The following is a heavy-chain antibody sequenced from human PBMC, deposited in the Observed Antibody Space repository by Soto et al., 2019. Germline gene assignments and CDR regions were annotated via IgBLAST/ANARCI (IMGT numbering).Heavy chain of an antibody. CDR2: IIPILGIA. CDR1: GGTFSSYT. Sequence: QVQLVQSGAEVKKPGSSVKVSCKASGGTFSSYTISWVRQAPGQGLEWMGRIIPILGIANYAQKFQGRVTITADKSTSTAYMELSSLRSEDTAVYYGASGGCSGGSCYDDYWGQGTLVTVSS. D-gene: IGHD2-15*01. V-gene: IGHV1-69*02. CDR3: ASGGCSGGSCYDDY. J-gene: IGHJ4*02.